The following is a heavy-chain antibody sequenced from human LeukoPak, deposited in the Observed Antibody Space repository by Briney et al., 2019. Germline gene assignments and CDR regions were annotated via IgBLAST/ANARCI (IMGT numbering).Heavy chain of an antibody. V-gene: IGHV1-18*01. CDR3: ARGGGYSGYDYIDDY. CDR1: GYTFTSYG. Sequence: ASVKVSCKASGYTFTSYGISWVRQAPGQGLEWMGWISAYNGNTNYAQKLQGRVTMTRDMSTSTVYMELSSLRSEDTAVYYCARGGGYSGYDYIDDYWGQGTLVTISS. D-gene: IGHD5-12*01. CDR2: ISAYNGNT. J-gene: IGHJ4*02.